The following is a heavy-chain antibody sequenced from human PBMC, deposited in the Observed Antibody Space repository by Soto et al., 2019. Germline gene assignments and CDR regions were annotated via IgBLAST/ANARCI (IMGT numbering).Heavy chain of an antibody. J-gene: IGHJ5*02. CDR1: GGSISSGCYY. CDR2: IYYSGST. Sequence: PSETLSLTCTVSGGSISSGCYYWSWIRQHPGKGLEWIGYIYYSGSTYYNPSLKSRVTISVDTSKNQFSLKLSSVTAADTAVYYCAREEGGGYDHRWFDPWGQGTLVTVSS. CDR3: AREEGGGYDHRWFDP. D-gene: IGHD5-12*01. V-gene: IGHV4-31*03.